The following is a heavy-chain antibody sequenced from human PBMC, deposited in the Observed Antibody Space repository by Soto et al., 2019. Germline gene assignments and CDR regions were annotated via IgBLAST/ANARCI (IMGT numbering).Heavy chain of an antibody. J-gene: IGHJ4*02. CDR1: GYTFTSFG. Sequence: ASVKVSCKASGYTFTSFGISWVRQAPGQGLEWMGWISGYNGNTNYAQKLQGRVTMTTDTSTSTAYLEVRGLTSDDTAVYYCATVSMSDYYGNNRMDYWGQGTLVTVSS. CDR2: ISGYNGNT. CDR3: ATVSMSDYYGNNRMDY. D-gene: IGHD3-10*01. V-gene: IGHV1-18*01.